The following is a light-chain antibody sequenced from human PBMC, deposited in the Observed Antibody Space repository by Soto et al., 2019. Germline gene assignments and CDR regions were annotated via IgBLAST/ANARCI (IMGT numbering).Light chain of an antibody. CDR1: QSISSY. Sequence: DIQMTQSPSSLSASVGDRVTITCRASQSISSYLNWYQQKPGKTPKLLIYAESSLQSGVPSRFSGSGSGTDFTLTISSLQPEDFSTYYFQLSYSTPYTFGQGTKLEIK. CDR2: AES. J-gene: IGKJ2*01. V-gene: IGKV1-39*01. CDR3: QLSYSTPYT.